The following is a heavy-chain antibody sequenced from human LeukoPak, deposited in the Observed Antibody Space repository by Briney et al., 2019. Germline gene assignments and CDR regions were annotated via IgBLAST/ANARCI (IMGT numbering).Heavy chain of an antibody. CDR2: ISYDGSNK. J-gene: IGHJ3*02. V-gene: IGHV3-30*18. CDR3: AKQNVELMVFARSAFDI. D-gene: IGHD2-8*01. CDR1: GFTFSSYG. Sequence: GGSLRLSCAASGFTFSSYGMHWVRQAPGKGLEWVAVISYDGSNKYYADSVKGRFTISRDRSKNTLFLQMNSLRAEDTAVYYCAKQNVELMVFARSAFDIWGQGTMVTVSS.